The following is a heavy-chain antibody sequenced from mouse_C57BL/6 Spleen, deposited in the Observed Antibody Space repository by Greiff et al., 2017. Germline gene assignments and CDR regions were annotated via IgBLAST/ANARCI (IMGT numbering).Heavy chain of an antibody. J-gene: IGHJ4*01. CDR3: GSHLRHLYYAMDY. CDR2: INPNNGGT. D-gene: IGHD3-2*02. CDR1: GYTFTDYY. V-gene: IGHV1-26*01. Sequence: EVQLQQSGPELVKPGASVKISCKASGYTFTDYYMNWVKQSHGKSLEWIGDINPNNGGTSYNQKFKGKATLTVDKSSSTAYMELRSLTSEDSAVYCCGSHLRHLYYAMDYWGQGTSVTVSS.